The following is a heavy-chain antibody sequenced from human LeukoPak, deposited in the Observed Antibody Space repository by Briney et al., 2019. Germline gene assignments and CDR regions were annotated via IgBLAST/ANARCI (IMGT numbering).Heavy chain of an antibody. D-gene: IGHD6-13*01. CDR3: AKDHGSSDWYYFDY. V-gene: IGHV3-30*02. CDR2: IHYDGSNN. J-gene: IGHJ4*02. Sequence: GGSLRLSCAASGLTFINFGMTWVRQAPGKGLEWVAFIHYDGSNNYYADSVKGRFTISRDNSKNTLYLQMNTLRADDTAVYYCAKDHGSSDWYYFDYWGQRTLVTVSS. CDR1: GLTFINFG.